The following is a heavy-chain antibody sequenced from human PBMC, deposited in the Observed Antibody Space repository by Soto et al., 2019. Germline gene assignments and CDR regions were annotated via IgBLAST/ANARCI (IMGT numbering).Heavy chain of an antibody. V-gene: IGHV4-39*01. Sequence: SQTLSLTCTVSGGSISSSSYYWGWIRQPPGKGLEWIGSIYYSGSTYYNPSLKSRVTISVDTSKNQFSLKLSSVTAADTAVYYCARQGGCSSTSCHSPHFDYWGQGTLVTVSS. D-gene: IGHD2-2*01. CDR2: IYYSGST. CDR3: ARQGGCSSTSCHSPHFDY. J-gene: IGHJ4*02. CDR1: GGSISSSSYY.